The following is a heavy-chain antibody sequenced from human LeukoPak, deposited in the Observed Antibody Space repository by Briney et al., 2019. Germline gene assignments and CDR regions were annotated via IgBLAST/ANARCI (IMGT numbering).Heavy chain of an antibody. CDR3: ARGSNYYDSSGYQH. J-gene: IGHJ4*02. CDR1: GFTFSAYG. V-gene: IGHV3-30*14. Sequence: GGSLRLSCAVSGFTFSAYGMHWVRQAPGKGLEWVAVISYGGSYQAYADSVKGRFTVFRDSSKNTLYLQMNSLRAEDTAVYYCARGSNYYDSSGYQHWGQRTLVTLSS. D-gene: IGHD3-22*01. CDR2: ISYGGSYQ.